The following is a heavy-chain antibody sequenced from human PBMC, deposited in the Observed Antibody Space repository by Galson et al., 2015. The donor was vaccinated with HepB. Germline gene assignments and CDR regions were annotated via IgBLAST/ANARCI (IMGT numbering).Heavy chain of an antibody. CDR2: TYYRSKWNN. V-gene: IGHV6-1*01. J-gene: IGHJ5*01. Sequence: CAISGDSVSSNSAAWNWIRQSPSRGLEWLGRTYYRSKWNNGYAEAVKSRITISPDTPKNQFSMQLNSVTPEDTAIYFCARTIYGTIGWYGPNWFDSWGQGTLGSVSS. CDR3: ARTIYGTIGWYGPNWFDS. CDR1: GDSVSSNSAA. D-gene: IGHD6-19*01.